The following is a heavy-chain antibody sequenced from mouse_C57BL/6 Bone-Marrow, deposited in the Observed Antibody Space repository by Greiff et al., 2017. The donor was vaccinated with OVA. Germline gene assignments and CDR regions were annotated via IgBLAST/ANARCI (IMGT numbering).Heavy chain of an antibody. Sequence: VKLMESGAELARPGASVKLSCKASGYTFTSYGISWVKQRTGQGLEWIGEIYPRSGNTYYNEKFKGKATLTADKSSSTAYMELRSLTSEDSAVYFCARREDGSSYWYFDVWGTGTTVTVSS. CDR3: ARREDGSSYWYFDV. J-gene: IGHJ1*03. CDR2: IYPRSGNT. V-gene: IGHV1-81*01. CDR1: GYTFTSYG. D-gene: IGHD1-1*01.